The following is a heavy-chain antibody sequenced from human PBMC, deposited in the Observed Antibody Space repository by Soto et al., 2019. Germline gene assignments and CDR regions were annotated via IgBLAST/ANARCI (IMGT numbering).Heavy chain of an antibody. Sequence: ASVKVSCKASGYTFTSYAMHWVRQAPGQRLEWMGWINAGNGNTKYSQKFQGRVTITRDTSASTAHMELSSLRSEDTAVYYCARGSMTTVTTKSYYYYYMDVWGKGTTVTVSS. J-gene: IGHJ6*03. V-gene: IGHV1-3*01. D-gene: IGHD4-4*01. CDR2: INAGNGNT. CDR3: ARGSMTTVTTKSYYYYYMDV. CDR1: GYTFTSYA.